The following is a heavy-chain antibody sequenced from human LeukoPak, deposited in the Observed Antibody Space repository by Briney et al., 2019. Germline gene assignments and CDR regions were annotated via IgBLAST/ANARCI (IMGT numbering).Heavy chain of an antibody. Sequence: PSETLSLTCTVSGGSISSYYWSWIRQPPGKGLEWIGYIYYSGSTNYNPSLKSRVTISVDTSKNQFSLKLSSVTAADTAVYYCARGGCSSTSCATDWFGPWGQGTLVTVSS. V-gene: IGHV4-59*01. CDR1: GGSISSYY. CDR2: IYYSGST. D-gene: IGHD2-2*01. J-gene: IGHJ5*02. CDR3: ARGGCSSTSCATDWFGP.